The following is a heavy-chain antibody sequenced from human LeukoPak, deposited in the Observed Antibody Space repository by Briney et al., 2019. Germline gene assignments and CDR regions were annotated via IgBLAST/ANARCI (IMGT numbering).Heavy chain of an antibody. D-gene: IGHD6-19*01. CDR2: MNPNSGNT. V-gene: IGHV1-8*01. CDR1: GYTFTSYD. J-gene: IGHJ4*02. CDR3: ARRSQAGGTGIGY. Sequence: ASVKVSCKSSGYTFTSYDINWVRQATGQWLEWMGWMNPNSGNTGYAQKFQGRVTMTRNTSISTAYMELSSLRSEDTAVYYCARRSQAGGTGIGYWGQGTLVTVSS.